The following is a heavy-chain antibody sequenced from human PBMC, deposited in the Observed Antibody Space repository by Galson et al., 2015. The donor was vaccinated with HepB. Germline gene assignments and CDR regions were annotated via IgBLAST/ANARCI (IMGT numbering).Heavy chain of an antibody. CDR3: AGYGGKEIDY. V-gene: IGHV1-69*04. D-gene: IGHD4-23*01. Sequence: SCKASGGTFSSYAISWVRQAPGQGLEWMGRIIPILGIANYAQKFQGRVTITADKSTSTAYMELSSLRSEDTAVYYCAGYGGKEIDYWGQGTLVTVSS. CDR1: GGTFSSYA. CDR2: IIPILGIA. J-gene: IGHJ4*02.